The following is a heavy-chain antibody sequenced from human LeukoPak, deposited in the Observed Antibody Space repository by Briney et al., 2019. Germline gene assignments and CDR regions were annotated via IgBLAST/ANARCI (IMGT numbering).Heavy chain of an antibody. CDR3: AKRRLRFLEWLSPYYYYYGMDV. V-gene: IGHV3-30*18. CDR1: GFTFSSYG. J-gene: IGHJ6*02. CDR2: ISYDGSNK. D-gene: IGHD3-3*01. Sequence: PGGSLRLSCAASGFTFSSYGMHWVRQAPGKGLEWVAVISYDGSNKYYADSVKGRFTISRDNSKNTLYLQMNSLRAEDTAVCYCAKRRLRFLEWLSPYYYYYGMDVWGQGTTVTVSS.